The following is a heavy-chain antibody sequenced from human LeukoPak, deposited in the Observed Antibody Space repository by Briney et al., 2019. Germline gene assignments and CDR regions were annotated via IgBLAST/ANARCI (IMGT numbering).Heavy chain of an antibody. D-gene: IGHD5-24*01. V-gene: IGHV1-46*01. CDR3: ARDNSVRDEAWWFNP. CDR1: GYTFTNFG. Sequence: GASVKVSCKTSGYTFTNFGINWVRQAPGQGLEWMGVIRPSGGSTIYAQKFNGRVTLTRDMSTSTDYLELSSLRVEDTAVYYCARDNSVRDEAWWFNPWGQGTLVTVSS. CDR2: IRPSGGST. J-gene: IGHJ5*02.